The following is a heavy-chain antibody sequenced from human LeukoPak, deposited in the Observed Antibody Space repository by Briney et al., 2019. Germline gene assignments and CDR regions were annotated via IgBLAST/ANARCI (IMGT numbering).Heavy chain of an antibody. D-gene: IGHD1-1*01. Sequence: NPSETLSLTCTVSGGSISSHYWSWIRQPPGKGLEWIGYIHYSGSMNHNPALKSRVTISVDTSKNQFSLKLTSVTAADTAVCYCARGSTGAWDYWGQGTLVTVSS. CDR3: ARGSTGAWDY. CDR1: GGSISSHY. V-gene: IGHV4-59*11. J-gene: IGHJ4*02. CDR2: IHYSGSM.